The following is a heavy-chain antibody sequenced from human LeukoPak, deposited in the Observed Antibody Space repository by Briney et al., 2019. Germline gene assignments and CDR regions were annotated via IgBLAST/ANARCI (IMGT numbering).Heavy chain of an antibody. V-gene: IGHV1-18*01. CDR3: ARDGGRHSGYGHDH. Sequence: ASVKVSCKASGYTFTSYGISWVRQAPGQGLEWMGWVNAYNGKTNFAQRYQGRVTMTTDTSTSTAYMELRSLRSDDTAVYYCARDGGRHSGYGHDHWGQGTLVTVSS. CDR1: GYTFTSYG. J-gene: IGHJ4*02. D-gene: IGHD5-12*01. CDR2: VNAYNGKT.